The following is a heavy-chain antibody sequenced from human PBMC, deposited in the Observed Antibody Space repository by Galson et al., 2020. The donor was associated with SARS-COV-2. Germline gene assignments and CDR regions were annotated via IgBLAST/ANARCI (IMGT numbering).Heavy chain of an antibody. D-gene: IGHD2-8*01. CDR3: ARPRAGEMGAFDV. Sequence: GESLKISCAASGFTFSDFGMHWVRQAPDKGLEWVAIIWYNGSNKLYADSVRGRFTISRDNSKDTLYLQMNSLRVEDTAIYYCARPRAGEMGAFDVWGHGTMVTVSS. J-gene: IGHJ3*01. CDR2: IWYNGSNK. V-gene: IGHV3-33*01. CDR1: GFTFSDFG.